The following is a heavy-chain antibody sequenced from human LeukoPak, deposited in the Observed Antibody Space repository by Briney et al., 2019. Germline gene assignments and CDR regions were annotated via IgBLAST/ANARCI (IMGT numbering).Heavy chain of an antibody. D-gene: IGHD3-10*01. Sequence: SQTLSLTRAISGDSVSSNSAAWNWIRQSPSRGLEWLGRTYYRSKWYNDYAVSVKSRITINPDTSKNQFSLQLNSVTPEDTAVYYCARTRMVRESAYYGMDVWGQGTTVTVSS. J-gene: IGHJ6*02. V-gene: IGHV6-1*01. CDR1: GDSVSSNSAA. CDR3: ARTRMVRESAYYGMDV. CDR2: TYYRSKWYN.